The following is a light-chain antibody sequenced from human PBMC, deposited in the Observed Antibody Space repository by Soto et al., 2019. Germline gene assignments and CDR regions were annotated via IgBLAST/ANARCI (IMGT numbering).Light chain of an antibody. CDR2: EVS. CDR1: SSDVGGYNY. V-gene: IGLV2-14*01. Sequence: QSALTQPASVSGSPGQSITISCTGTSSDVGGYNYVSWYQQHPGKAPKLMIYEVSNRPSGVSNRFSGSKSGNTASLTISGLQAEDEADYYCSSYAGSNNAYVFGTGTKLTVL. J-gene: IGLJ1*01. CDR3: SSYAGSNNAYV.